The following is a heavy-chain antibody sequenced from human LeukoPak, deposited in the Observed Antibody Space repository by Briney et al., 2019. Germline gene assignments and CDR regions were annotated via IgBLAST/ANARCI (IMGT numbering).Heavy chain of an antibody. CDR2: ISGNGVNT. CDR1: GFTFSSYA. D-gene: IGHD3-10*01. CDR3: ATEKGDPPDY. J-gene: IGHJ4*02. V-gene: IGHV3-23*01. Sequence: GGSLRLSCAASGFTFSSYAMSWVRQAPGKGLEWVSGISGNGVNTYHADSVKGRFTISRDNSKNTLYVQMHSLRAEDTAVYYCATEKGDPPDYWGQGTLVTVSS.